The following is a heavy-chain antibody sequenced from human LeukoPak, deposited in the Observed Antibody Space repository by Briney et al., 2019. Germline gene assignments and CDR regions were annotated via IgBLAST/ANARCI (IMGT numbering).Heavy chain of an antibody. D-gene: IGHD3-22*01. Sequence: GGSLRLSCAAPGFSFSRNDMHWVRQPTGKRLEWVSRIGSAGDTYNAGSVKGRFTISRGNANNSLYLHMNGLRAGGTAVYYCARSGVVTNSTDFTDYYCIDVWGKGTTVTVSS. CDR2: IGSAGDT. CDR3: ARSGVVTNSTDFTDYYCIDV. CDR1: GFSFSRND. V-gene: IGHV3-13*01. J-gene: IGHJ6*03.